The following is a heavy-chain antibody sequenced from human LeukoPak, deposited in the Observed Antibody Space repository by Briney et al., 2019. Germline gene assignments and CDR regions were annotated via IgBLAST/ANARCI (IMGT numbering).Heavy chain of an antibody. CDR3: ARARGGYDLDY. J-gene: IGHJ4*02. V-gene: IGHV3-23*01. CDR2: ISGSGGST. Sequence: GGSLRLSCAASGFTFSSYAMSWVRQAPGKGLEWVSAISGSGGSTYYADSVKGRFTISRDNSKNTLYLQMNSLRVEDTAVYYCARARGGYDLDYWGQGTLVTVSS. D-gene: IGHD5-12*01. CDR1: GFTFSSYA.